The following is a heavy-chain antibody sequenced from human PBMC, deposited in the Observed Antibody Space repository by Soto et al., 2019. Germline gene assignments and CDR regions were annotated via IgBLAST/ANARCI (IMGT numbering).Heavy chain of an antibody. V-gene: IGHV4-30-4*01. CDR1: GGSINSADYY. CDR2: IYYTATA. Sequence: SETLSLTCTVSGGSINSADYYWGWLRQPPGKGLEWIGHIYYTATAYYNPSLQSRVTLSVDTSKNQFSLQLSSVSAADTAVYYCTRGQRWLQFGTAGSHWGQGTLVTVSS. CDR3: TRGQRWLQFGTAGSH. J-gene: IGHJ4*02. D-gene: IGHD5-12*01.